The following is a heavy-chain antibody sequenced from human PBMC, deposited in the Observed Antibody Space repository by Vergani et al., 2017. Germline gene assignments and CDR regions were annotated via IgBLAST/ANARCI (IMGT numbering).Heavy chain of an antibody. J-gene: IGHJ4*02. V-gene: IGHV5-51*01. Sequence: EVQLVQSGAEVKKPGESLKISCQISGYSFTNYWIGWVRQMPGKGLEWMGIIHPADSDTRYSPSFQGQVTISVDKSISTAYLQWSSLKASDTAMYYCARQAEDNFWSGYPGYWGQGTLVTVSS. CDR1: GYSFTNYW. D-gene: IGHD3-3*01. CDR3: ARQAEDNFWSGYPGY. CDR2: IHPADSDT.